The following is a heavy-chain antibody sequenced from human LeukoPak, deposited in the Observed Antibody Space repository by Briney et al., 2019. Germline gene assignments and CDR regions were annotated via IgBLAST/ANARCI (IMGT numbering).Heavy chain of an antibody. CDR3: ASGRTMLTTFEPHYYYYYLLV. Sequence: ASVKVSCKASGYTFTSYGISWVRQAPAQGLEWVGWISAYNGNTNYAQKLQGRVTMTTDTSTSTAYMELRSLRSDDTAVYYCASGRTMLTTFEPHYYYYYLLVWRKGPAVSVSS. V-gene: IGHV1-18*01. J-gene: IGHJ6*03. CDR1: GYTFTSYG. CDR2: ISAYNGNT. D-gene: IGHD4-17*01.